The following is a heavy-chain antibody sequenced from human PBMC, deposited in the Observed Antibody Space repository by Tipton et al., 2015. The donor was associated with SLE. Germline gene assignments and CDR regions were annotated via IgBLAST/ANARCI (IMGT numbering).Heavy chain of an antibody. CDR2: VNHSGDT. CDR3: ARGRYYDYAWRTNRYSATYFDS. CDR1: GGSFSGYY. Sequence: TLSLTCAVYGGSFSGYYWSWIRQPPGKGLEWIGEVNHSGDTHYNPSLMSRVTVSAGASKNQFALTMTSVTAADTAVYYCARGRYYDYAWRTNRYSATYFDSWGQGTLVTVSS. D-gene: IGHD3-16*02. J-gene: IGHJ4*02. V-gene: IGHV4-34*01.